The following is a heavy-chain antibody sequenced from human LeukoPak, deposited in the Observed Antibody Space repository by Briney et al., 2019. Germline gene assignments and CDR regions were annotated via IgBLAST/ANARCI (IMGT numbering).Heavy chain of an antibody. Sequence: PSETLSLTCAVSGYSISSGYYWGWIRQPPGKGLEWIGYIYYSGSTYYNPSLKSRVTISVDTSKNQFSLKLSSVTAADTAVYYCARNGGSYSFDYWGQGTLVTVSS. V-gene: IGHV4-38-2*01. CDR3: ARNGGSYSFDY. D-gene: IGHD1-26*01. J-gene: IGHJ4*02. CDR1: GYSISSGYY. CDR2: IYYSGST.